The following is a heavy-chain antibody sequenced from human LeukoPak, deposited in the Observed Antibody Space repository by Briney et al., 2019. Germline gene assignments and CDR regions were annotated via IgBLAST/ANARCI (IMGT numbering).Heavy chain of an antibody. D-gene: IGHD2-21*01. CDR1: GGSISSGDYY. J-gene: IGHJ4*02. CDR2: IYYSGST. Sequence: KPSQTLSLTCTVSGGSISSGDYYWSWIRQPPGKGLEWIGYIYYSGSTYYNPSLKSRVTISVDTSKNQFPLKLSSVTAADTAVYYCARVHVMVAHFDYWGQGTLVTVSS. V-gene: IGHV4-30-4*08. CDR3: ARVHVMVAHFDY.